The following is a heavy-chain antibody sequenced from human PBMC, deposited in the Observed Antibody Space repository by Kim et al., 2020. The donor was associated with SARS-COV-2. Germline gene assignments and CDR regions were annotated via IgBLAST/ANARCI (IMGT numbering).Heavy chain of an antibody. D-gene: IGHD3-10*01. CDR2: ISGDGTGT. J-gene: IGHJ5*02. CDR1: GFTFSNYG. Sequence: GGSLRLSCAAAGFTFSNYGVSWVRQAPVKGLEWVSAISGDGTGTYYADSVKGRFTITRDNSKNTLYLQMNSLRAEDTAIYYCAKHGGTTMLRGAATFDPWGQGTLVIVSS. CDR3: AKHGGTTMLRGAATFDP. V-gene: IGHV3-23*01.